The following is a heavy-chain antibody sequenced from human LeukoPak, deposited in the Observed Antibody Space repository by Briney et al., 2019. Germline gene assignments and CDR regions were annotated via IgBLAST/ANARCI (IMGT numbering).Heavy chain of an antibody. CDR3: ARVDYDSSGYLPINFDY. CDR1: GYSISSGFY. V-gene: IGHV4-38-2*02. CDR2: IYHSGST. Sequence: SETLSLTCTVSGYSISSGFYWGWIRQPPGKALEWIGSIYHSGSTYYNPSLKSRVTILVDTSKNQFSLKPSSVTAADTAVYYCARVDYDSSGYLPINFDYWGQGTLVTVSS. D-gene: IGHD3-22*01. J-gene: IGHJ4*02.